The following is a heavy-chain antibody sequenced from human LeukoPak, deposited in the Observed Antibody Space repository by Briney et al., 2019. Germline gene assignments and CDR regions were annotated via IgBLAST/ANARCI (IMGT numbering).Heavy chain of an antibody. CDR1: GFTFSSYW. Sequence: PGGSLRLSCAASGFTFSSYWMSWVRQAPGKGLEWVANIKQDGSEKYYVDSVKGRFTISRDNAKNSLYLQMNSLRAEDTAVYYCARGGVRCYGYSSGWDEGECAGHRPFDYWGQGTLVTVSS. D-gene: IGHD6-25*01. J-gene: IGHJ4*02. CDR2: IKQDGSEK. CDR3: ARGGVRCYGYSSGWDEGECAGHRPFDY. V-gene: IGHV3-7*02.